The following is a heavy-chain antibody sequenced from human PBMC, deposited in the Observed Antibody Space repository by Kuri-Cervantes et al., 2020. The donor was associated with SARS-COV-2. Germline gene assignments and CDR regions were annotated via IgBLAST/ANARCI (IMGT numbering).Heavy chain of an antibody. D-gene: IGHD5-18*01. CDR2: IYYSGST. CDR3: ARGERGYSYGSYYYYMDA. Sequence: ESLKISCTVSCGSSSSHYWGRIRQPPGKGLEWVGYIYYSGSTNYNPSLKSRVTISVDTSKNQFSLKLSSVTAADTAVYYCARGERGYSYGSYYYYMDAWGKGTTVTVSS. J-gene: IGHJ6*03. CDR1: CGSSSSHY. V-gene: IGHV4-59*11.